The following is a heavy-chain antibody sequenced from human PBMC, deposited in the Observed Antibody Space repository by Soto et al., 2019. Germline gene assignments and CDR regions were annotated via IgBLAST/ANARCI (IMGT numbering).Heavy chain of an antibody. CDR1: GYSFTSYW. CDR3: ASLGIAAGYIDAFDI. Sequence: RGESLKISCKGSGYSFTSYWIGWVRQMPGKGLEWMGIIYPGDSDTRYSPSFQGQVTISADKSISTAYLQWSSLKASDTAMYYCASLGIAAGYIDAFDIWGQGTMVTVSS. D-gene: IGHD6-13*01. J-gene: IGHJ3*02. V-gene: IGHV5-51*01. CDR2: IYPGDSDT.